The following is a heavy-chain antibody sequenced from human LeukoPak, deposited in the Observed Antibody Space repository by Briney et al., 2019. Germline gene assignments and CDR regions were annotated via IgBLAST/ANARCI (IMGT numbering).Heavy chain of an antibody. V-gene: IGHV4-39*01. CDR2: IYYSGST. D-gene: IGHD3-22*01. Sequence: SETLSLTCTVSGGSISSSGYYWGWIRQPPGTGLEWIGSIYYSGSTYYNPSLKSRVTISVDTSKNQFSLKLSSVTAADTAVYYCARQGVYYYDSSGYYDYWGQGTLVTVSS. CDR3: ARQGVYYYDSSGYYDY. CDR1: GGSISSSGYY. J-gene: IGHJ4*02.